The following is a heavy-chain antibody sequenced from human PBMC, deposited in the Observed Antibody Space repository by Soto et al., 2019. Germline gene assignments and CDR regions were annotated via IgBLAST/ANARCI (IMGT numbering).Heavy chain of an antibody. CDR2: INSDGSST. V-gene: IGHV3-74*01. CDR1: GFTLRSYW. CDR3: ARAPTGFYFDS. Sequence: GGSLRLSCAASGFTLRSYWMHWVRQAPGKGLVWVSRINSDGSSTSYADSVKGRFTISRDNAKNTLYLQMSSLRAEDTAVYYCARAPTGFYFDSWGPGALVTVSS. J-gene: IGHJ4*02. D-gene: IGHD2-8*02.